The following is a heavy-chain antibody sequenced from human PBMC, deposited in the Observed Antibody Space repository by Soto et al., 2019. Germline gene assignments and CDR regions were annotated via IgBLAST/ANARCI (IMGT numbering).Heavy chain of an antibody. CDR3: AKDLVEGYYYDSSGYYFDY. Sequence: EVQLLESGGGLVQPGGSLRLSCAASGFTFSSYAMSWVRQAPGKGLEWVSAISGSGGSTYYADSVKGRFTISRDNSKNTLYLQMNSLRAEDTAVYYCAKDLVEGYYYDSSGYYFDYWGQGTLVTVSS. D-gene: IGHD3-22*01. V-gene: IGHV3-23*01. CDR2: ISGSGGST. J-gene: IGHJ4*02. CDR1: GFTFSSYA.